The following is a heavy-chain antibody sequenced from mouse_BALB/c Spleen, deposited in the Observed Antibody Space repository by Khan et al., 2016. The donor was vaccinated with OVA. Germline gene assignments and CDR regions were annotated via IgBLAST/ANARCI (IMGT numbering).Heavy chain of an antibody. CDR1: GFSLTGYG. CDR2: LWGDGST. J-gene: IGHJ4*01. D-gene: IGHD2-10*01. CDR3: ARAYYGNYREAMDY. V-gene: IGHV2-6-7*01. Sequence: QVQLKQSGPGLVAPSQSLSITCTVSGFSLTGYGVNWVRQPPGKGLEWLGMLWGDGSTDYNSALKSRLSISKDNSKSQVFLKMHSLQTDDTARYYCARAYYGNYREAMDYWGRGTSVTVSS.